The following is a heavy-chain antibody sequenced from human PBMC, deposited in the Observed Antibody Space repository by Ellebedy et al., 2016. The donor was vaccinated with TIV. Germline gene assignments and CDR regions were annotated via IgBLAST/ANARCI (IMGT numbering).Heavy chain of an antibody. CDR1: GGSISSYY. Sequence: SETLSLTCTVSGGSISSYYWSWIRQPPGKGLEWIGYIYYSGSTNYNPSLKSRVTISVDTSKNQFSLKLSSVTAADTAVYYCARLDDYYESSGPVGMDVWGQGTTVTVSS. D-gene: IGHD3-22*01. CDR2: IYYSGST. J-gene: IGHJ6*02. V-gene: IGHV4-59*08. CDR3: ARLDDYYESSGPVGMDV.